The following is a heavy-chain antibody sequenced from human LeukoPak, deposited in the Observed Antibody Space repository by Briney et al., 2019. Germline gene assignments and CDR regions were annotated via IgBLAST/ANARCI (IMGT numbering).Heavy chain of an antibody. Sequence: SETLSLTCTVSGGSISSSSYYWGWIRQPPGKGLEWIGSIYYSGSTYYNPSLKSRVTISVDTSKNQFSLKLSSVTAADTAVYYCARDGVVPAAIWGGAMANWFDPWGQGTLVTVSS. J-gene: IGHJ5*02. D-gene: IGHD2-2*02. CDR1: GGSISSSSYY. V-gene: IGHV4-39*07. CDR3: ARDGVVPAAIWGGAMANWFDP. CDR2: IYYSGST.